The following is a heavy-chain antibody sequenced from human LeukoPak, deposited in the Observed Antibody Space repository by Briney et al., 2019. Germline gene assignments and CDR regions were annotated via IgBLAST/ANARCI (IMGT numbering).Heavy chain of an antibody. V-gene: IGHV4-30-2*01. CDR2: IYHSGST. CDR1: GGSISSGGYS. D-gene: IGHD5-12*01. J-gene: IGHJ4*02. CDR3: ARGYRWLPAFDY. Sequence: SETLSLTCAVSGGSISSGGYSWSWIRQPPGKGLEWIGYIYHSGSTYYNPSLKSRVTISVDRSKNQFSLKLSSVTAADTAVYYCARGYRWLPAFDYWGQGTLVTVSS.